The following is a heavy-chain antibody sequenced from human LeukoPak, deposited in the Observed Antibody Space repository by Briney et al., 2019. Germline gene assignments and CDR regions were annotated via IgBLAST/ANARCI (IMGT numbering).Heavy chain of an antibody. CDR2: IHSSGST. J-gene: IGHJ4*02. D-gene: IGHD3-16*01. CDR3: ARIEGDNSLEY. CDR1: GGSISDYY. V-gene: IGHV4-59*01. Sequence: ASETLSLTCTVSGGSISDYYWTWIRQPPGNGLEWTAYIHSSGSTNYNPSLKSRVIISIDTSRSQLSLKLSSVTAADTAMYYCARIEGDNSLEYWGQGTLVTVSS.